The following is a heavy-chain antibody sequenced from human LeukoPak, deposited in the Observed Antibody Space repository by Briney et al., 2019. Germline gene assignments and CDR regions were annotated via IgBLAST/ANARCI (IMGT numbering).Heavy chain of an antibody. CDR1: GFTFSSYW. D-gene: IGHD4-17*01. V-gene: IGHV3-53*01. Sequence: GGSLRLSCAASGFTFSSYWMSWVRQAPGKGLEWVSVIYSGGSTYYADSVKGRFTISRDNSKNTLYLQMNSLRAEDTAVYYCVRDVGDYPVWGKGTTVTVSS. CDR2: IYSGGST. J-gene: IGHJ6*04. CDR3: VRDVGDYPV.